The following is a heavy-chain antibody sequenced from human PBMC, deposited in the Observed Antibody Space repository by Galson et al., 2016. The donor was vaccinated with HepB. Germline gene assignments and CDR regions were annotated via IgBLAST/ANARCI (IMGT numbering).Heavy chain of an antibody. CDR2: IYWDDDK. J-gene: IGHJ4*02. V-gene: IGHV2-5*02. CDR3: AHIAGYFDWLLKPYVDY. CDR1: GFSLSTSGVG. Sequence: PALVKPTQTLTLTCTFSGFSLSTSGVGVGWIRQPPGKALEWLALIYWDDDKRYSPSLKSRLTITKDTSKNQVVLTMTNMDPVDTATYYCAHIAGYFDWLLKPYVDYWGQGTLVTVSS. D-gene: IGHD3-9*01.